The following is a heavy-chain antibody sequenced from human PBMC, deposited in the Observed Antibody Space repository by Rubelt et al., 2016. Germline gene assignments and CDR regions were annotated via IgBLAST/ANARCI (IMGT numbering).Heavy chain of an antibody. J-gene: IGHJ4*02. CDR3: ARESTTTVTNGPFDY. V-gene: IGHV4-59*01. Sequence: QVQLQESGPGLVKPSETLSLTCTVSGGSISSYHWSWIRQPPGKGLEWIGYIFYSGSTNYNPSLKSRVTISVDTSRNQFSLRLSSVTAADSAVYYCARESTTTVTNGPFDYWGQGTLVTVSS. D-gene: IGHD4-17*01. CDR1: GGSISSYH. CDR2: IFYSGST.